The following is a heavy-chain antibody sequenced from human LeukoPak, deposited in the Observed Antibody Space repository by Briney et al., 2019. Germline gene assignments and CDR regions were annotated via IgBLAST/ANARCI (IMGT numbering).Heavy chain of an antibody. D-gene: IGHD4-17*01. CDR1: GFTFDDYA. CDR3: AKDLGAGYGDSY. J-gene: IGHJ4*02. CDR2: ISWNSGSI. Sequence: GGSLRLSCAASGFTFDDYAMHWVRQAPGKGLEWVAGISWNSGSIGYADSVKGRFTIARDNAKNSLYLQMNSLRAEDTALYYCAKDLGAGYGDSYWGQGTLATVSS. V-gene: IGHV3-9*01.